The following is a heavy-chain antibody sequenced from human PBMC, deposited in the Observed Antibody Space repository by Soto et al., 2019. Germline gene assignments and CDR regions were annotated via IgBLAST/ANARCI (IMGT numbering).Heavy chain of an antibody. J-gene: IGHJ4*02. Sequence: PSETLSLTCVVSGYSISRGYYWGWIRQPPGKGLEWIGSIHHRGNTYYNPSLKRRVTISLDTSKNQFSLKLNSVTAADTAVYFCARDDFDSGGCSIDYWGQGTMVTVYS. D-gene: IGHD3-22*01. V-gene: IGHV4-38-2*02. CDR3: ARDDFDSGGCSIDY. CDR2: IHHRGNT. CDR1: GYSISRGYY.